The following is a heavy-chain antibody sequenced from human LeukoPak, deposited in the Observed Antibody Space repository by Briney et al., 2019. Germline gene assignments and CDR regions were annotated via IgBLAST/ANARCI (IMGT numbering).Heavy chain of an antibody. CDR1: GGSFSGYY. CDR3: ASPSISGSYYY. J-gene: IGHJ4*02. D-gene: IGHD1-26*01. CDR2: INHSGST. Sequence: PSETLSLTCAVYGGSFSGYYWSWIGQPPGKGLEWIGEINHSGSTNYNPSLKSRVTISVDTSKNQFSLKLSSVTAADTAVYYCASPSISGSYYYWGQGTLVTVSS. V-gene: IGHV4-34*01.